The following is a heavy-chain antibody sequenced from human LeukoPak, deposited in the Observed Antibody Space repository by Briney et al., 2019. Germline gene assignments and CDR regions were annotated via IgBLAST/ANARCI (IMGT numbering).Heavy chain of an antibody. CDR2: IYHSGST. D-gene: IGHD6-13*01. Sequence: ASETLSLTCTVSGYSISSGYYWGWIRQPPGKGLEWIGSIYHSGSTYYNPSLKSRVTISVDTSKNQFSLKLSSVTAADTAVYYCARFIAADGIDYWGQGTLVTVSS. CDR3: ARFIAADGIDY. CDR1: GYSISSGYY. J-gene: IGHJ4*02. V-gene: IGHV4-38-2*02.